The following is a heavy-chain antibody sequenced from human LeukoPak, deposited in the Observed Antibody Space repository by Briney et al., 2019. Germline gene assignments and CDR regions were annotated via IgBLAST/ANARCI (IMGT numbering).Heavy chain of an antibody. CDR2: IIPIFGTA. D-gene: IGHD5-18*01. J-gene: IGHJ3*02. Sequence: GASVKVSCKASGYTFTSYGISWVRQAPGQGLEWMGGIIPIFGTANYAQKFQGRVTITADESTSTAYMELSSLRSEDTAVYYCASAPGYTLQAMDDAFDIWGQGTMVTVSS. CDR3: ASAPGYTLQAMDDAFDI. V-gene: IGHV1-69*13. CDR1: GYTFTSYG.